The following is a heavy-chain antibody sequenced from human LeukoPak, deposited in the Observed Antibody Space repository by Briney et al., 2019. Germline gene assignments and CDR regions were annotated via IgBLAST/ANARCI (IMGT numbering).Heavy chain of an antibody. V-gene: IGHV4-4*07. Sequence: SETLSLTCTVSGGSISSYYWSWIRHPAPQGLELIGRIYTSGSTNYNPSLKSRVTMSVDTSKNQFSLKLSSVTAADTAVYYCARVGKGYYDYWGQGTLVTVSS. J-gene: IGHJ4*02. CDR3: ARVGKGYYDY. CDR2: IYTSGST. CDR1: GGSISSYY. D-gene: IGHD3-10*01.